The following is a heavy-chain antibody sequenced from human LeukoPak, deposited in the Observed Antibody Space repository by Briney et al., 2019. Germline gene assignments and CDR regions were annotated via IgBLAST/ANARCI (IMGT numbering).Heavy chain of an antibody. J-gene: IGHJ6*02. CDR3: ARDSAHYDILTGYYYNGMDV. Sequence: SETLSLTCTVSGGSISSYYWSWIRQPPGKGLEWIGYIYYSGSTYYNPSLKSRVTISVDTSKNQFSLKLSSVTAADTAVYYCARDSAHYDILTGYYYNGMDVWGQGTTVTVSS. V-gene: IGHV4-59*12. CDR2: IYYSGST. CDR1: GGSISSYY. D-gene: IGHD3-9*01.